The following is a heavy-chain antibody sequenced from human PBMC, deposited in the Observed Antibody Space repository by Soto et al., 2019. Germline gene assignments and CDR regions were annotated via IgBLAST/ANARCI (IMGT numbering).Heavy chain of an antibody. CDR2: ISTSSSYT. CDR3: AREEYYDFWSGSLYYFDY. D-gene: IGHD3-3*01. CDR1: GFSFGDYY. Sequence: GGSLRLSCAASGFSFGDYYMSWVRQAPGKGLEWVSYISTSSSYTHYADSVKGRFTISRDNAKNSLYLQMNSLRAEDTAVYYCAREEYYDFWSGSLYYFDYWGQGTLVTVSS. J-gene: IGHJ4*02. V-gene: IGHV3-11*05.